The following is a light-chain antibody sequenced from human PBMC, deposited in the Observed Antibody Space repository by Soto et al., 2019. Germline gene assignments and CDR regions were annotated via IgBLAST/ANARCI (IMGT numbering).Light chain of an antibody. Sequence: QSVLTQTASVSGSPGQSITISCTGTSSDVGVYNYVSWYQQHPGKATKLMIYEVSNRPSGVSNRFSGSKSGNTASLTISGLQAEDEADYYCSSYTSSGTYVFGTGTKLTVL. CDR2: EVS. V-gene: IGLV2-14*01. CDR3: SSYTSSGTYV. CDR1: SSDVGVYNY. J-gene: IGLJ1*01.